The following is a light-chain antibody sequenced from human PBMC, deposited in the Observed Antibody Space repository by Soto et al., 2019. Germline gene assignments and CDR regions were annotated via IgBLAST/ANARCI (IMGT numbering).Light chain of an antibody. CDR1: ESISSY. Sequence: IVLTQSPATLSLSPGERATLSCRASESISSYLAWYQQKPGQAPRLLIYDASNRATGIPARFSGSGSGTDFTLTISSPEPEDFAVYYCQHRSNWPPWTFGQGTKVEIK. CDR2: DAS. CDR3: QHRSNWPPWT. V-gene: IGKV3-11*01. J-gene: IGKJ1*01.